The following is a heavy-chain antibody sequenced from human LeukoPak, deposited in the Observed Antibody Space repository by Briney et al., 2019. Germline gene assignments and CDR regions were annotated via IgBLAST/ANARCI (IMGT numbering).Heavy chain of an antibody. CDR3: ARAPYSSSADFDY. Sequence: SETLSLTCTVSGGSISSYYRSWIRQPPGKGLEWIGYIYYTGSTNYNPSLKSRVTISVDTSKNQFSLKLSSVTAADTAVYYCARAPYSSSADFDYWGQGTLVTVSS. CDR1: GGSISSYY. J-gene: IGHJ4*02. D-gene: IGHD6-6*01. CDR2: IYYTGST. V-gene: IGHV4-59*01.